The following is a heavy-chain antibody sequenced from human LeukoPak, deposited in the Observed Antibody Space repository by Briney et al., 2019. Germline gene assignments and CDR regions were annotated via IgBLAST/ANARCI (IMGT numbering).Heavy chain of an antibody. CDR2: IYYSVRT. J-gene: IGHJ4*02. CDR1: GGSISNSY. D-gene: IGHD5-18*01. CDR3: ARAPLAAAMVYFDY. Sequence: EALSLTCTVSGGSISNSYSCWIRRLPGKGLGWGGYIYYSVRTNYNPSLKSRVTISVATSKKQLSFKLTSVIAADTAVYDCARAPLAAAMVYFDYGGKGTRVTVLS. V-gene: IGHV4-59*01.